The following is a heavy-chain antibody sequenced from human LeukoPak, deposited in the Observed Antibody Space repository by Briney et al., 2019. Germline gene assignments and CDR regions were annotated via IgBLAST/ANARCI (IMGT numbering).Heavy chain of an antibody. CDR3: ARDNRHYDFWSGYYTTAPG. CDR1: GFTFSSYA. Sequence: GGSLRLSCAASGFTFSSYAMHWVRQAPGKGLEWVAVISYDGSNKYYADSVKGRFTISRDNSKNTRYLQMNSLRAEDTAVYYCARDNRHYDFWSGYYTTAPGWGQGTLVTVSS. CDR2: ISYDGSNK. J-gene: IGHJ4*02. V-gene: IGHV3-30-3*01. D-gene: IGHD3-3*01.